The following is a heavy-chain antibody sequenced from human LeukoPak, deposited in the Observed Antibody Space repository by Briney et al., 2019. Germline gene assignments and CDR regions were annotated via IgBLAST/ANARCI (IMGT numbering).Heavy chain of an antibody. CDR1: GGSISSSSYY. CDR2: IYYSGST. Sequence: PSQTLSLTCTVSGGSISSSSYYWGWIRQPPGKGLEWIGSIYYSGSTYYNPSLKSRVTISVDTSKNQFSLKLSSVTAADTAVYYCARHWREQWLVRPEYFDYWGQGTLVTVSS. J-gene: IGHJ4*02. V-gene: IGHV4-39*01. CDR3: ARHWREQWLVRPEYFDY. D-gene: IGHD6-19*01.